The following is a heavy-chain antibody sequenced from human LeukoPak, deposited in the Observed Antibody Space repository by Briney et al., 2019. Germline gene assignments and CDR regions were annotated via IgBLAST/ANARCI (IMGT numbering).Heavy chain of an antibody. J-gene: IGHJ5*02. CDR3: ARDRYYDSSGYYFKNWFDP. Sequence: ASVKVSCKASGYTFTGYYMHWVRQAPGQGLEWMGIINPSGGSTSYAQKFQGRVTMTRDMSTSTVYMELSSLRSEDTAVYYCARDRYYDSSGYYFKNWFDPWGQGTLVTVSS. V-gene: IGHV1-46*01. D-gene: IGHD3-22*01. CDR1: GYTFTGYY. CDR2: INPSGGST.